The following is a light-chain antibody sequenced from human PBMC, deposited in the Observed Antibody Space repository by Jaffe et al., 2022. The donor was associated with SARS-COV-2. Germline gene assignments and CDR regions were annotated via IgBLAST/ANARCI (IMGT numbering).Light chain of an antibody. Sequence: DIQMTQSPSSLSASVGDRVTITCRASQNIGNYLNWYQQKPGKAPKLLIYGASSLQGGVPSRISGSGSGTDFTLTISFLQPEDSATYYCQQSSSVPWTFGQGTKVEIK. J-gene: IGKJ1*01. CDR2: GAS. CDR3: QQSSSVPWT. V-gene: IGKV1-39*01. CDR1: QNIGNY.